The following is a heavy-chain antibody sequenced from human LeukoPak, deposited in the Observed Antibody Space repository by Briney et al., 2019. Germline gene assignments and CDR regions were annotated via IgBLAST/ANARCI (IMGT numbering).Heavy chain of an antibody. J-gene: IGHJ5*02. CDR2: INPNSGGT. D-gene: IGHD3-3*01. Sequence: ASVKVSCKASGYTFTGYYMHWVRQAPGQGLEWMGWINPNSGGTNYAQKFQGWVTMTRDTSISTAYMELRSLRSDDTAVYYCARDQAESGVFYDFWSGYYVNINWFDPWGQGTLVTVSS. CDR3: ARDQAESGVFYDFWSGYYVNINWFDP. CDR1: GYTFTGYY. V-gene: IGHV1-2*04.